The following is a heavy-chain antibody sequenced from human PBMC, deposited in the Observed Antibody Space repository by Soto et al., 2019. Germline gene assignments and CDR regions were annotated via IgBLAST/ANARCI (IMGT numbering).Heavy chain of an antibody. Sequence: PGGSLRLSCAASGLTFSDYYMSWIRQAPGKGLEWISSISSSASIIYYGDSVKGRFTISRDNARNSLFLQVNSLRAEDTAVYYCARDRLANVWGQGTTVTVSS. V-gene: IGHV3-11*01. CDR1: GLTFSDYY. J-gene: IGHJ6*02. D-gene: IGHD3-9*01. CDR3: ARDRLANV. CDR2: ISSSASII.